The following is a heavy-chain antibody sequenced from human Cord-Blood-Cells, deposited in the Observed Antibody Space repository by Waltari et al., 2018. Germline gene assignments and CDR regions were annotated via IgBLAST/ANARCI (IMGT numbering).Heavy chain of an antibody. J-gene: IGHJ4*02. CDR2: MNPNSGNT. CDR1: GYTCTSYN. Sequence: QVQRLQPGAELTKPGASVKVSCTAPGYTCTSYNLNWVRQATGQGLEWMGWMNPNSGNTGYARKFQGRVTMTRNTSISTAYMELSSLRSEDTAVYYCARRDNPTGTDDYWGQGTLVTVSS. CDR3: ARRDNPTGTDDY. V-gene: IGHV1-8*01.